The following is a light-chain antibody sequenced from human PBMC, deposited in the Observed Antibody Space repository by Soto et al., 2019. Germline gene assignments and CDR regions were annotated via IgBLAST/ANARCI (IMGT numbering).Light chain of an antibody. CDR1: QIVSSN. CDR2: VAS. Sequence: EIVMTQSPVSLSVSPGDRATLSCRASQIVSSNLAWYQQKPGQTPKLLIYVASTRATGIPARFSGSGSGTEFTLTISSLQSEDFAVYYCQQYNVWRLTFGGGTKAEFK. CDR3: QQYNVWRLT. V-gene: IGKV3-15*01. J-gene: IGKJ4*01.